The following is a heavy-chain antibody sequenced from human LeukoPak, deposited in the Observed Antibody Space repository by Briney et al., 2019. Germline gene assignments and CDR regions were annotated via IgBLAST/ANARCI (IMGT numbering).Heavy chain of an antibody. V-gene: IGHV4-39*01. J-gene: IGHJ4*02. Sequence: PSETLSLTCTVSGGSIISSSYYWGWIRQPPGKGLEWIGSIYYSGSTYYNPSLKSRVTISVDTSKNQFSLKLSSVTAADTAVYYCARHGYSSGWHPVGYYFDYWGQGTLVTVSS. D-gene: IGHD6-19*01. CDR1: GGSIISSSYY. CDR2: IYYSGST. CDR3: ARHGYSSGWHPVGYYFDY.